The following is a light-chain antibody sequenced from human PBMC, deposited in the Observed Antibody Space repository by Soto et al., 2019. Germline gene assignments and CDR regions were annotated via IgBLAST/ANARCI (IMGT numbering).Light chain of an antibody. J-gene: IGKJ4*01. Sequence: DIPMTQSPSALSASVGARVSITCRASQSIGSWLAWCQQKPGKAPKLLIYAASTWQSGVPARFSGSGSGTDFTLTISSLQPEDFATYYCQQLTNYPSTFGGGTKVDIK. CDR1: QSIGSW. V-gene: IGKV1-5*01. CDR2: AAS. CDR3: QQLTNYPST.